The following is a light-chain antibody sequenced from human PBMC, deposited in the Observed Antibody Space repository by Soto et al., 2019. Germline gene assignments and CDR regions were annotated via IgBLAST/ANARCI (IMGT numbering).Light chain of an antibody. CDR3: GTWDSSLNVRL. V-gene: IGLV1-51*01. CDR1: SSNIGDNY. Sequence: QSVLTQPPSVSAAPGQKVTISCSGSSSNIGDNYVSWYQQFPGTAPTLLIYDNGKRPSGIPDRFSGSKSGTSATLGITGLQTGDEADYYCGTWDSSLNVRLFGGGTKVTVL. CDR2: DNG. J-gene: IGLJ2*01.